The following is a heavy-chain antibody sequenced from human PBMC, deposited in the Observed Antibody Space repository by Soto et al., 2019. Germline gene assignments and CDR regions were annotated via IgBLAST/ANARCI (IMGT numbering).Heavy chain of an antibody. J-gene: IGHJ5*02. CDR1: GYVFSGFG. Sequence: ASVKVSCKASGYVFSGFGINWVRQVPGQGLEWMGWISPYKDNKNYAQKFQDRVTMTTDTSTSTAYMELRSLRFDDTAVYYCARGRGNWNYHWFDPWGQGTLVTVSS. CDR3: ARGRGNWNYHWFDP. CDR2: ISPYKDNK. V-gene: IGHV1-18*01. D-gene: IGHD1-7*01.